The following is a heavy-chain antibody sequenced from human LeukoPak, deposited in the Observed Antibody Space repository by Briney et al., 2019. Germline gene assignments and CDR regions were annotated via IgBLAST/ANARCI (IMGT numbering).Heavy chain of an antibody. Sequence: PAGSLRLSCAASGFTFDDYGMSWVRQAPGKGLEWLSGINWNGGSTGYGDSVKGRFTIYRDNAKNSLYLQMNSLSAEDTALYYCARAQPVRYSESYYLAPGAFDIWGQGTMVTVSS. J-gene: IGHJ3*02. CDR1: GFTFDDYG. D-gene: IGHD1-26*01. CDR2: INWNGGST. V-gene: IGHV3-20*04. CDR3: ARAQPVRYSESYYLAPGAFDI.